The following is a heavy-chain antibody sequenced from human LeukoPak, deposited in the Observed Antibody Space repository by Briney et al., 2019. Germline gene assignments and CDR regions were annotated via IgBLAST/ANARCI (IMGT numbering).Heavy chain of an antibody. CDR2: MSTSGST. CDR1: GGSFSGYY. Sequence: SETLSLTCAVYGGSFSGYYWSWIRQPAGKGLEWIGRMSTSGSTNYNPSLTSRVAMSVDKSKNQFSLNLNSVTAADTAVYFCARVNSSGSFHDYWGQGARVTVSS. V-gene: IGHV4-59*10. D-gene: IGHD3-22*01. J-gene: IGHJ4*02. CDR3: ARVNSSGSFHDY.